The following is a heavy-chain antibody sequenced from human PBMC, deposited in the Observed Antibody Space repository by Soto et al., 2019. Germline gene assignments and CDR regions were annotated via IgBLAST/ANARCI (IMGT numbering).Heavy chain of an antibody. CDR2: INWNGGSN. Sequence: PGGTLSLSCTAAGFTFDDYGMSWVRPPPGKGLEWVSGINWNGGSNGYAALEKGGTTISSATTNHSLYMKMNSLRAEATALYYCAGGIVGATNYGMDVWGQGTTVTVSS. CDR3: AGGIVGATNYGMDV. CDR1: GFTFDDYG. J-gene: IGHJ6*02. D-gene: IGHD1-26*01. V-gene: IGHV3-20*04.